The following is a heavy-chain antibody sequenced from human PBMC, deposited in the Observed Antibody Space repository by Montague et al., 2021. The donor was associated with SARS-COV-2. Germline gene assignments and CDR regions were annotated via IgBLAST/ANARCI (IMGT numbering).Heavy chain of an antibody. CDR3: VEIVGAADY. CDR2: IEYSGST. Sequence: SETLSLTCTVSGGSISSSSYYWGWIRQPPGKGLGWIGGIEYSGSTDYNPSLKSRVTIYVDTSKNQFSLRLSSVTAADTAMYYCVEIVGAADYWGQGTLVTVSS. CDR1: GGSISSSSYY. V-gene: IGHV4-39*01. J-gene: IGHJ4*02. D-gene: IGHD1-26*01.